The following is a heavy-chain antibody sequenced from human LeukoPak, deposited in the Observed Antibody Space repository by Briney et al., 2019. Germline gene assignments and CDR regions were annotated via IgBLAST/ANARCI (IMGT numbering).Heavy chain of an antibody. CDR1: GGSINNYY. V-gene: IGHV4-59*01. CDR2: IYYSGST. D-gene: IGHD5-18*01. J-gene: IGHJ4*02. Sequence: PSETLSLTCTGSGGSINNYYWSWIRQPPGKGLEWIGYIYYSGSTNYNPSLKSRVTISVDTSKNQFSLKLSSVTAADTAVYYCAREDHTAMVDSWGQGTLVTVSS. CDR3: AREDHTAMVDS.